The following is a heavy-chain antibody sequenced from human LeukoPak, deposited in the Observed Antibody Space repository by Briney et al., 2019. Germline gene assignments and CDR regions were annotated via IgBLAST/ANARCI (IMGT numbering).Heavy chain of an antibody. CDR1: GFTLSNYW. J-gene: IGHJ3*02. Sequence: GGSLRLSCAVSGFTLSNYWMHWVRQAPGKGLVWVSRLNRDGNSTSYADSVRGRFTISRDNAKNTLYLQMNSLRAEDTAVYYCARETYYYDSSGYYILPGAFDIWGQGTMVTVSS. CDR3: ARETYYYDSSGYYILPGAFDI. D-gene: IGHD3-22*01. CDR2: LNRDGNST. V-gene: IGHV3-74*01.